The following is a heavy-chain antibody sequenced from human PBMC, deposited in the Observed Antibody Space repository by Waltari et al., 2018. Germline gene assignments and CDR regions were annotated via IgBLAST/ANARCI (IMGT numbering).Heavy chain of an antibody. Sequence: QVQLQQWGAGLLKPSETLSLTCAVYGGSFSGYYWSWIRQPPGKGLGWIGEINHSGSTNYNPSLKRRVTISVDPSKNQFSLKVGSVTAADTAVYYCARGKGFMSFQEGYWYFDLWGRGTLVTVSS. CDR3: ARGKGFMSFQEGYWYFDL. CDR2: INHSGST. V-gene: IGHV4-34*01. CDR1: GGSFSGYY. D-gene: IGHD3-10*01. J-gene: IGHJ2*01.